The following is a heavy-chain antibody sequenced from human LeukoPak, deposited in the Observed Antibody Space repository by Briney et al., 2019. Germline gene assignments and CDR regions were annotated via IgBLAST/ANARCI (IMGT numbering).Heavy chain of an antibody. CDR3: ATSIGVAVAFDF. J-gene: IGHJ4*02. Sequence: GGSLRLSCAASGFTVNTNDMSWVRQAPGKGLEWVSVIANDGRTYYADSVKGRFTISRDNAKNSLYLQMNSLKAEDTAIYYCATSIGVAVAFDFWGQGTLVTVSS. CDR2: IANDGRT. D-gene: IGHD6-19*01. CDR1: GFTVNTND. V-gene: IGHV3-53*01.